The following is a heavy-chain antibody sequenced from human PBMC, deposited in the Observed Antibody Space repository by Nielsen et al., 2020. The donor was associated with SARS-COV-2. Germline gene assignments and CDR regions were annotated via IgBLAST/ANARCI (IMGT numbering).Heavy chain of an antibody. CDR2: INWNGGRT. CDR1: GFTFDDYG. J-gene: IGHJ3*02. D-gene: IGHD3-9*01. V-gene: IGHV3-20*01. CDR3: ARRDRYYDILTGYYEGAFDI. Sequence: GGSLRLSCAASGFTFDDYGMSWVRQAPGKVLEWVSGINWNGGRTGYADSVKGRFTISRDNAKNSLYLQMNSLRAEDTALYHCARRDRYYDILTGYYEGAFDIWGQGTMVTVSS.